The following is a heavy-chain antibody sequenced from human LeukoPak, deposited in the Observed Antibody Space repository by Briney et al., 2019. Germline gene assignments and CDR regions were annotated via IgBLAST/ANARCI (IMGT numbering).Heavy chain of an antibody. CDR2: LSGSGGST. CDR3: AKDWLGTISILGVVTHYFDY. CDR1: GFTFSSYA. D-gene: IGHD3-3*01. V-gene: IGHV3-23*01. Sequence: GGSLRLSCAASGFTFSSYAMSWVRQAPGKGLECVSALSGSGGSTYYADSVKGRFTISRDNSKNTLYLQMNSLRAEDTAVYFCAKDWLGTISILGVVTHYFDYWGQGTLVTVSS. J-gene: IGHJ4*02.